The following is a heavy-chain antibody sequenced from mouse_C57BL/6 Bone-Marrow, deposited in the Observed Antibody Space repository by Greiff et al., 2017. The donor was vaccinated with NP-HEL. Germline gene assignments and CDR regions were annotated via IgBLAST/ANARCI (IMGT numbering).Heavy chain of an antibody. CDR2: ISSCSSTI. D-gene: IGHD1-2*01. Sequence: EVKLVESGGGLVKPGGSLKLSCAASGFTFSDYGMHWVRQAPEKGLEWVAYISSCSSTIYYADTVKGRFTISRDNAKNTLFLQMTSLRSEDTAMYYCARELRPPFDYWGQGTTLTVSS. J-gene: IGHJ2*01. CDR3: ARELRPPFDY. CDR1: GFTFSDYG. V-gene: IGHV5-17*01.